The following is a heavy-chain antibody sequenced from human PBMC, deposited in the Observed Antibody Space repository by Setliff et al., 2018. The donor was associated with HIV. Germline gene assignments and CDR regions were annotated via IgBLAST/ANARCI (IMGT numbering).Heavy chain of an antibody. J-gene: IGHJ6*03. CDR2: IYYSGNT. CDR1: GGSINNDIYF. V-gene: IGHV4-31*03. Sequence: SETLSLTCSVSGGSINNDIYFWTWIRQHPGKGLEWIGYIYYSGNTYYHPSLKSRFTISVDTSKNHFSLRLTSVTAADTAMYFCARDATSEGYMDVWGKGTTVTVSS. CDR3: ARDATSEGYMDV.